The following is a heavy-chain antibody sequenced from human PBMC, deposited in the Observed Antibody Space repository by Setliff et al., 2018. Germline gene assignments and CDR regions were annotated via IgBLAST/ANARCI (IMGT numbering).Heavy chain of an antibody. V-gene: IGHV1-3*01. CDR2: INAGNGNT. D-gene: IGHD3-3*01. CDR3: AREFTRYYNFWSAHRYYMDV. J-gene: IGHJ6*03. CDR1: GYTFTSYA. Sequence: ASVKVSCKASGYTFTSYAMHWVRQAPGQRLEWMGWINAGNGNTKYSQKFQGRVTITRDTSANTAYMELSSLRSEDTAVYYCAREFTRYYNFWSAHRYYMDVWGKGTTVTVSS.